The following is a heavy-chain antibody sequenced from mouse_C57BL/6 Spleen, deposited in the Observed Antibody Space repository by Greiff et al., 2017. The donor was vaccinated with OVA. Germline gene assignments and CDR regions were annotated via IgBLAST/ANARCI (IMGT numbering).Heavy chain of an antibody. CDR3: AREDDGYPYYAMDY. CDR1: GYAFSSSW. Sequence: VKVVESGPELVKPGASVKISCKASGYAFSSSWMNWVKQRPGKGLEWIGRIYPGDGDTNYNGKFKGKATLTADKSSSTAYMQLSSLTSEDSAVYFCAREDDGYPYYAMDYWGQGTSVTVSS. CDR2: IYPGDGDT. D-gene: IGHD2-3*01. V-gene: IGHV1-82*01. J-gene: IGHJ4*01.